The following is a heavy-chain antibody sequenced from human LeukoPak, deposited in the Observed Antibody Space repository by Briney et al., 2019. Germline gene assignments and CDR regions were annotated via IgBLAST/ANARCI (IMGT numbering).Heavy chain of an antibody. D-gene: IGHD3-22*01. Sequence: GGSLRLSCAASGLTFDDYAMHWVRQAPGKGLEWVSGISWNSGSIGYADSVKGRFTISRDNAKNSLYLQMNSLRAEDTALYYCARTYYYDSSGYRPYYFDYWGQGTLVTVSS. V-gene: IGHV3-9*01. J-gene: IGHJ4*02. CDR3: ARTYYYDSSGYRPYYFDY. CDR2: ISWNSGSI. CDR1: GLTFDDYA.